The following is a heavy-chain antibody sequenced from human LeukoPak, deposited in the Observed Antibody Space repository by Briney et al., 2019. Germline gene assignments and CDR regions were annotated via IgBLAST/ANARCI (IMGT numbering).Heavy chain of an antibody. CDR2: IYYSGST. CDR3: ARRTTNPRPRGSGYYYAGNWFDP. Sequence: PSETLSLTCTVSGGSISSYYWSWIRQPPGKGLEWIGSIYYSGSTYYNPSLKSRVTISVDTSKNQFSLKLSSVTAADTAVYYCARRTTNPRPRGSGYYYAGNWFDPWGQGTLVTVSS. D-gene: IGHD3-22*01. V-gene: IGHV4-59*05. CDR1: GGSISSYY. J-gene: IGHJ5*02.